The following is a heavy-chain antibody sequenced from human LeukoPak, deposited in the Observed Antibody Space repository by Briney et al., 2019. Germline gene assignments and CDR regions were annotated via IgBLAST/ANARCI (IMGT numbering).Heavy chain of an antibody. D-gene: IGHD1-26*01. CDR1: GFTFSSYT. CDR3: ARDGSDAFDI. Sequence: GGSLRLSCAASGFTFSSYTMNWVRQAPGKGLEWVSSITSSSSFIYYADSLKGRFTISRDNAKNSLYLQMNSLRAEDTAVYYCARDGSDAFDIWGQGTMVTVSS. CDR2: ITSSSSFI. V-gene: IGHV3-21*01. J-gene: IGHJ3*02.